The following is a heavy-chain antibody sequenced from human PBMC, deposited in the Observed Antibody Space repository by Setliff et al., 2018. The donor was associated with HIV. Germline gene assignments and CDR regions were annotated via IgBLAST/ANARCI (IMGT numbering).Heavy chain of an antibody. CDR2: MHPNSGAT. J-gene: IGHJ4*02. V-gene: IGHV1-2*02. CDR1: GYTFTASY. D-gene: IGHD3-3*01. Sequence: ASVKVSCKTSGYTFTASYLHWVRQAPGHGLQWMGWMHPNSGATKYAQKFRDRVTLTGDTSISTASMELSSLKSDDTAMYYCATSTSRFFWNGFYQGGFGSRNSHSFENWGQGTLVTVSS. CDR3: ATSTSRFFWNGFYQGGFGSRNSHSFEN.